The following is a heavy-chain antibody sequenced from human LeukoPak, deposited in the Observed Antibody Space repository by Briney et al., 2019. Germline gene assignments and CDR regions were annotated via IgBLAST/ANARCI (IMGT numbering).Heavy chain of an antibody. CDR2: ISSSGSTI. Sequence: GGSVRLSCAASGFTFSSYEMNWVRQAPGKGLEWVSYISSSGSTIYYADSVKGRFTISRDNAKNSLYLQMNSLRAEDTAVYYCARQAVARDFDYWGQGTLVTVSS. D-gene: IGHD4-23*01. J-gene: IGHJ4*02. CDR1: GFTFSSYE. V-gene: IGHV3-48*03. CDR3: ARQAVARDFDY.